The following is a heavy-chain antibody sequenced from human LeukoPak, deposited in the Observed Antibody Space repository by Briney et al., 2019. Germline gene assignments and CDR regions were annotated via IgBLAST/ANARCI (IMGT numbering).Heavy chain of an antibody. V-gene: IGHV4-38-2*01. CDR2: IFHSGTT. Sequence: SEALSLTCAVSAYSISRGYYWGWIRQPPGKGLEWIGSIFHSGTTYYNPSLKSRLSISVDTSKNQFSLKLSSVTAADTAVYYCARVAEIEMATILGAFDIWGQGTMVTVSS. CDR3: ARVAEIEMATILGAFDI. CDR1: AYSISRGYY. J-gene: IGHJ3*02. D-gene: IGHD5-24*01.